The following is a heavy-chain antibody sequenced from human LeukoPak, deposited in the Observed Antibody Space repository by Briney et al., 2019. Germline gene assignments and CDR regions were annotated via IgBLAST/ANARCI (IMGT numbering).Heavy chain of an antibody. J-gene: IGHJ4*02. CDR2: ISSSSSYT. CDR1: GFTFSDYY. CDR3: ARMLLRDYGDYYFDY. D-gene: IGHD4-17*01. Sequence: GGSLRLSCAASGFTFSDYYMSWIRQAPGKGLEWVSYISSSSSYTNYADSVKGRFTISRDNAKNSLYLQMNSLRAEDTAVYYCARMLLRDYGDYYFDYGGQGTLVTVSS. V-gene: IGHV3-11*06.